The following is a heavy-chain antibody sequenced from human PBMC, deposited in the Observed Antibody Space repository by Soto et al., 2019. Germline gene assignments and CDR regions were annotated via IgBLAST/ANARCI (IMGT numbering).Heavy chain of an antibody. CDR1: GFSFSSYG. CDR2: IWYDGSNK. Sequence: XEPLRLSCAASGFSFSSYGMHWVRQAPGKGLDWVAVIWYDGSNKYYAESVKGRFTISRDNSKNTLYVQMNSLTVEDTAVYYCARAQYTGSYFDACDVWGQGTMVTVSS. V-gene: IGHV3-33*03. CDR3: ARAQYTGSYFDACDV. J-gene: IGHJ3*01. D-gene: IGHD1-26*01.